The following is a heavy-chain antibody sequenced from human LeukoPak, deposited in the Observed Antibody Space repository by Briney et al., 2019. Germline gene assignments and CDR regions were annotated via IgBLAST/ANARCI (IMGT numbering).Heavy chain of an antibody. CDR2: IFSSGST. CDR3: ARGGAVTTGDDY. V-gene: IGHV4-4*07. D-gene: IGHD4-17*01. J-gene: IGHJ4*02. Sequence: SETLSLTCTVSGGSINNYWSWIRQPAGKGLEWIGRIFSSGSTVYHPSLKSRVTMSVDTSRNSFSLKLTSVTAADTAVYYCARGGAVTTGDDYWGQGTLVTVSS. CDR1: GGSINNY.